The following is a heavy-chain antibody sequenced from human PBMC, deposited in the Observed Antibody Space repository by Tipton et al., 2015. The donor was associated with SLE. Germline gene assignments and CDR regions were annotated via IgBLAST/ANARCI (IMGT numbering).Heavy chain of an antibody. D-gene: IGHD6-13*01. CDR1: GGSISSSNW. V-gene: IGHV4-4*02. J-gene: IGHJ1*01. CDR2: IYHSGST. CDR3: ARTGYSSSWLYFQH. Sequence: TLSLTCAVSGGSISSSNWWSWVRQPPGKGLEWIGEIYHSGSTNYNPSLKSRVTISGDTSKNQFSLKLSPVTAADTAVYYCARTGYSSSWLYFQHWGQGTLVTVSS.